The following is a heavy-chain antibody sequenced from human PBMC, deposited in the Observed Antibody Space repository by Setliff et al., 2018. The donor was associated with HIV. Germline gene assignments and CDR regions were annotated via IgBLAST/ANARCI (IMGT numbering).Heavy chain of an antibody. Sequence: SETRSLTCTVSGGSITRTPYYWGWIRQPPGKGLEWVATIYQTGNTYYSPSLKRRVTVSMDMSRNQFSVKLNSATAADTAVYYCARSLWLGDIQHWGQGALVTVSS. D-gene: IGHD2-21*01. CDR2: IYQTGNT. J-gene: IGHJ1*01. CDR3: ARSLWLGDIQH. V-gene: IGHV4-39*07. CDR1: GGSITRTPYY.